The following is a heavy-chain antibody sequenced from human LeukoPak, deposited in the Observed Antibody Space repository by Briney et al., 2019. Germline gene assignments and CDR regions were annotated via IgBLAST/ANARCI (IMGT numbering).Heavy chain of an antibody. Sequence: SETLSLTCTVSGGSISSGDYYWSWIRQPPGKGLEWIGYIYYSGSTYYNPSLKSRVTISVDTSKNQFSLKLSSVTAADTAVYYCARGQCGGDCYSEWAFDIWGQGTMVTVSS. CDR2: IYYSGST. V-gene: IGHV4-30-4*02. CDR3: ARGQCGGDCYSEWAFDI. CDR1: GGSISSGDYY. D-gene: IGHD2-21*02. J-gene: IGHJ3*02.